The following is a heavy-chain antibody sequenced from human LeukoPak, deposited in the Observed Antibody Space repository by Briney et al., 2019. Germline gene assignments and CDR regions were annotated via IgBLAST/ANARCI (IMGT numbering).Heavy chain of an antibody. D-gene: IGHD3-22*01. Sequence: SVKVSCKASGGTFSSYAISWVRQAPGQGLEWMGRIIPILGIANYAQKFQGRVTITADKSTSTAYMELSSLRSEDTAVYYCASGRYYDSSGYLVFDYWGQGTLVTVSS. CDR1: GGTFSSYA. J-gene: IGHJ4*02. CDR2: IIPILGIA. CDR3: ASGRYYDSSGYLVFDY. V-gene: IGHV1-69*04.